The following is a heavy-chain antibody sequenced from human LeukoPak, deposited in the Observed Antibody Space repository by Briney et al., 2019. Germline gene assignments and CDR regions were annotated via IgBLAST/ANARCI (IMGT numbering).Heavy chain of an antibody. V-gene: IGHV3-30*18. CDR3: AKVGDLGVTPYGGYWRPAEF. Sequence: GGSLRLSCAASGFTFSSYGMHWVRQAPGKGLEWVAVISYDGSNKYYADSVKGRFTISRDNSKNTLYLQMNSLRAEDTAVYYCAKVGDLGVTPYGGYWRPAEFWGQGTLVTVSS. J-gene: IGHJ4*02. CDR2: ISYDGSNK. CDR1: GFTFSSYG. D-gene: IGHD5-12*01.